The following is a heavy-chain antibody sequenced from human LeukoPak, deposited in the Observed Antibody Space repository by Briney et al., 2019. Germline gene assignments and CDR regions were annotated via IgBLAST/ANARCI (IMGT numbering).Heavy chain of an antibody. Sequence: SETLSLTCAVYGGSFSGYYWSWIRQPPGKGLEWIGEINHSGSTNYNPSLKSRVTISVDTSKNQFSLKLSSVTAADTAVYYCARHPRYYDSSGGGYYFDYWGQGTLVTVSS. J-gene: IGHJ4*02. D-gene: IGHD3-22*01. CDR2: INHSGST. CDR1: GGSFSGYY. CDR3: ARHPRYYDSSGGGYYFDY. V-gene: IGHV4-34*01.